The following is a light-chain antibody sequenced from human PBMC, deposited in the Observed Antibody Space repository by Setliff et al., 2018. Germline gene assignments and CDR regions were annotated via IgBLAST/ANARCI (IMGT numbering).Light chain of an antibody. Sequence: QAVVTQEPSLTVSPGGTVTLTCGSSTGTVTSDHYPYWLQQKPGQAPRTLIYDTNNKHSWTPARFSGSLLGGKAALTLSGAQPEDEADYYCMISFSAARVLGGGTKVTVL. CDR1: TGTVTSDHY. V-gene: IGLV7-46*01. CDR3: MISFSAARV. CDR2: DTN. J-gene: IGLJ3*02.